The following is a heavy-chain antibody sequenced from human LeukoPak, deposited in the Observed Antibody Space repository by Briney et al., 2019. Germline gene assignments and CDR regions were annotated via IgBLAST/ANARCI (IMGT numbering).Heavy chain of an antibody. CDR3: ARTRSKVGTPTFDY. J-gene: IGHJ4*02. D-gene: IGHD4-23*01. CDR1: GFTFSDYS. V-gene: IGHV3-48*02. Sequence: GGSLRLSCSASGFTFSDYSMNWVRQAPGKGLEWVSYINSGSSTIYYVDSVEGRFTISRDNAKNSLYLQMNSLRDEDTAVYHCARTRSKVGTPTFDYWGQGTLVTVSS. CDR2: INSGSSTI.